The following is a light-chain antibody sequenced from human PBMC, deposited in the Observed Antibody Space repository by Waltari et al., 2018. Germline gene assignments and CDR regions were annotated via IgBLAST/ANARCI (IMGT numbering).Light chain of an antibody. J-gene: IGLJ3*02. CDR3: NSYAGSSSWV. V-gene: IGLV2-14*01. Sequence: QSALTQPASVSGSPGQSITISCTGTSSDVGFYNYVSWYQQHPGKTPKFMIYDVSERPSGVSILFSGSKSGNTASLTISGRQAEDEADYYCNSYAGSSSWVFGGGTQLTVL. CDR1: SSDVGFYNY. CDR2: DVS.